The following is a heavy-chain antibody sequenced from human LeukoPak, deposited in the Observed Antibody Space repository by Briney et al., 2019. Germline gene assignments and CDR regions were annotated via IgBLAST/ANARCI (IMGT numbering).Heavy chain of an antibody. Sequence: GGSLRLSCAASGFTFSSYSMNWVRQAPGKGLEWVPSISSSSSYIYYADSVKGRFTISRDNAKNSLYLQMNSLRAEDTAVYYCARDILGYCSSTSCYVDGMDVWGKGTTVTVSS. CDR2: ISSSSSYI. J-gene: IGHJ6*04. V-gene: IGHV3-21*01. D-gene: IGHD2-2*01. CDR3: ARDILGYCSSTSCYVDGMDV. CDR1: GFTFSSYS.